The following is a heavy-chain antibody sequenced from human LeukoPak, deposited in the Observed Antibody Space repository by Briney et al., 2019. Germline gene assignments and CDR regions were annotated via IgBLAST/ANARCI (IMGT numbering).Heavy chain of an antibody. Sequence: GGSLRLSCGASGFTFRSYAMSWVRQAPGKGLEWVSAITSTVGAPYIAHSVKGRLTISTANPKNTLYLQMNSLRAEDTAVYYCAKFDYYDSSGYYNKVLDPFDIWGQGTMVTVSS. D-gene: IGHD3-22*01. V-gene: IGHV3-23*01. J-gene: IGHJ3*02. CDR1: GFTFRSYA. CDR3: AKFDYYDSSGYYNKVLDPFDI. CDR2: ITSTVGAP.